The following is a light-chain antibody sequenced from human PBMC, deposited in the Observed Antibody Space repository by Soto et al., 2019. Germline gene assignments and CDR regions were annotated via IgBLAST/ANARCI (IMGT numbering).Light chain of an antibody. J-gene: IGKJ2*01. CDR1: QDIDIY. V-gene: IGKV1-39*01. CDR2: ETS. Sequence: IQMTQSPSSLSASLGDRVSITCRAGQDIDIYLNWYQHKPGKAPKLLIYETSKLRSGVPSRFSGGGSGTDFTLTISNLQPEDFATYYCQQANSAPFNFGQG. CDR3: QQANSAPFN.